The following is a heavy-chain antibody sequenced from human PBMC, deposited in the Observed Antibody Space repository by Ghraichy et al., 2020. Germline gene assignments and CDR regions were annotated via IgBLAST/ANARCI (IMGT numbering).Heavy chain of an antibody. Sequence: ESLNISCTVSGGSISNYYWSWIRQPPGKGLEWIGHIHYSGSTNYNPSPRSRVTMSVDTSKNQFSLKLSSVTAADTALYFCARGMYSEFHYWGQGTLVTVSS. V-gene: IGHV4-59*01. CDR1: GGSISNYY. J-gene: IGHJ4*02. CDR2: IHYSGST. CDR3: ARGMYSEFHY. D-gene: IGHD1-26*01.